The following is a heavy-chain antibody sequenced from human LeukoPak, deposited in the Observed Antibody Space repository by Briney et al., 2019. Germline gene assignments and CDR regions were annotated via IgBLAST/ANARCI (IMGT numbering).Heavy chain of an antibody. V-gene: IGHV3-74*01. CDR2: INSDGSWT. D-gene: IGHD2-2*01. CDR1: GNYW. Sequence: GGSLRLSCAASGNYWMHWVRQAPGKGLVWVSHINSDGSWTSCADSVKGRFTISKDNAKNTVYLQMNNLRAEDTAVYYCVSFYETYWGRGTLVTVSS. J-gene: IGHJ4*02. CDR3: VSFYETY.